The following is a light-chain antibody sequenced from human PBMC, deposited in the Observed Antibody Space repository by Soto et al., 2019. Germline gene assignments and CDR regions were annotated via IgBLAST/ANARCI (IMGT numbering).Light chain of an antibody. V-gene: IGLV2-14*01. J-gene: IGLJ1*01. CDR3: TSPTPGSLYV. CDR1: SSDVGGYNY. CDR2: KVS. Sequence: QSALTQPASVSGSPGQSITISCTGTSSDVGGYNYVSWYQQYPGRVPKLLIYKVSNRPSGISNRFSGSKSGNTASLTISGLPAEDEAYYFCTSPTPGSLYVFGSGTKLTVL.